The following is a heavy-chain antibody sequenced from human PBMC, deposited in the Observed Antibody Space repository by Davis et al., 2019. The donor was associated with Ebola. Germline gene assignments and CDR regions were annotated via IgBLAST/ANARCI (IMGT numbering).Heavy chain of an antibody. CDR1: GFTFSSYG. CDR2: IWYDGSNK. Sequence: GESLKISCAASGFTFSSYGMYWVRQAPGKGLEWVAVIWYDGSNKYYADSVKGRFTISRDNSKNTLYLQMNSLRAEDTAVYYCAREGYDYIWGSYRYTVGSGMDVWGQGTTVTVSS. CDR3: AREGYDYIWGSYRYTVGSGMDV. V-gene: IGHV3-33*08. D-gene: IGHD3-16*02. J-gene: IGHJ6*02.